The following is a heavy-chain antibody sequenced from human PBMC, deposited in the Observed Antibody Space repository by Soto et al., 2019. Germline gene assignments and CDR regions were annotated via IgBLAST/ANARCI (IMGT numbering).Heavy chain of an antibody. CDR3: ARGEGTVVAATPDAFDI. Sequence: QVPLVESGGGVVQPGRSLRLSCAASGFTFSSYGMHWVRQAPGKGLEWVAVIWYDGSNKYYADSVKGRFTISRDNSKNTLYLQMNSLRAEDTAVYYCARGEGTVVAATPDAFDIWGQGTMVTVSS. J-gene: IGHJ3*02. V-gene: IGHV3-33*01. CDR2: IWYDGSNK. D-gene: IGHD2-15*01. CDR1: GFTFSSYG.